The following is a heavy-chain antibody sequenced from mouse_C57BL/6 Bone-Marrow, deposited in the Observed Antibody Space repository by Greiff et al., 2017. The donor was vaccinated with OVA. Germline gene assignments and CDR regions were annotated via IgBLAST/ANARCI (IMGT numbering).Heavy chain of an antibody. CDR3: ARETAQASWFAY. D-gene: IGHD3-2*02. CDR2: ISYDGSN. CDR1: GYSITSGYY. Sequence: ESGPGLVKPSQSLSLTCSVTGYSITSGYYWNWIRQFPGNKLEWMGYISYDGSNNYNPSLKNRISITRDTSKNQFFLKLNSVTTEDTATYYCARETAQASWFAYWGQGTLVTVSA. J-gene: IGHJ3*01. V-gene: IGHV3-6*01.